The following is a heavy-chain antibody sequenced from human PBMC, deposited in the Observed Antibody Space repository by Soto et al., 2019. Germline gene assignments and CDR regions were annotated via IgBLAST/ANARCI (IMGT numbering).Heavy chain of an antibody. CDR3: GRGRICYHYYNIMHV. J-gene: IGHJ6*02. V-gene: IGHV1-3*01. CDR1: GYGFTNYA. CDR2: INAANSNT. Sequence: ASVKVSCKASGYGFTNYAIHWVRQAPGQRLEWVGWINAANSNTKYSETFQGRATITRDRSASTAYMELSSLRSEDTTVYFCGRGRICYHYYNIMHVSGQGTTGTVSS. D-gene: IGHD2-15*01.